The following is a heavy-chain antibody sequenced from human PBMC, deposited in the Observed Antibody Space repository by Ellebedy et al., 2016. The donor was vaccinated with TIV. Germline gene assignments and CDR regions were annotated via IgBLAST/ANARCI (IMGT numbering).Heavy chain of an antibody. D-gene: IGHD6-19*01. V-gene: IGHV3-33*01. CDR1: GFTFSSFG. CDR2: IWFDGKDK. J-gene: IGHJ3*02. CDR3: ARGGHLQWLPWAFDS. Sequence: GESLKISCAASGFTFSSFGMHWVRQAPGKGLEWVAIIWFDGKDKYYSDSVEGRFTISRDNSQNTLYLQMNSLRAEDTAVYYCARGGHLQWLPWAFDSWGQGTMVTVSS.